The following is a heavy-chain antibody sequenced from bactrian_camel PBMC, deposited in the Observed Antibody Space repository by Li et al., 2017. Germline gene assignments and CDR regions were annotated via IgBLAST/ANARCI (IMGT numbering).Heavy chain of an antibody. D-gene: IGHD1*01. CDR1: GYTYSSYC. V-gene: IGHV3S1*01. Sequence: HVQLVESGGGSVQAGGSLTLSCVLSGYTYSSYCMAWSRQILGKEREGVAALLSGAGSTYYVDDVKGRFAISHVKANNTLFLRMTGLKPEDTAMYYCAARSVGWCPLFEHWLGKRAYTPGGYFTNWGQGTQVTVS. CDR2: LLSGAGST. J-gene: IGHJ4*01. CDR3: AARSVGWCPLFEHWLGKRAYTPGGYFTN.